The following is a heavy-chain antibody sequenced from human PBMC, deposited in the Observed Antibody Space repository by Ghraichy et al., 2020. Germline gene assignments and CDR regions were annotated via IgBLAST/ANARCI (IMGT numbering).Heavy chain of an antibody. V-gene: IGHV4-34*01. CDR3: ARGRSDY. CDR2: INHSGST. J-gene: IGHJ4*02. CDR1: GGSFSGYY. Sequence: SETLSLTCAVYGGSFSGYYWSWIRQPPGKGLEWIGEINHSGSTNYNPSLKSRVTISVDTSKNQFSLKLSSVTAADTAVYYCARGRSDYWGQGTLVTVSS.